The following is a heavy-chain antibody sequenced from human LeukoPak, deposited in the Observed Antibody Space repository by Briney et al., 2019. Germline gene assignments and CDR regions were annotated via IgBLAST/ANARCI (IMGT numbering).Heavy chain of an antibody. CDR2: IYPGDSDT. Sequence: GESLKISCKGSGYSFTNYWIGWVRQMPGKGLEWMGIIYPGDSDTRYSPSFQGQVTISADKSISTAYLQWSSLKASDTAMYYCARHRPANTMIVNDAFDIWGQGTMVTVSS. J-gene: IGHJ3*02. CDR1: GYSFTNYW. CDR3: ARHRPANTMIVNDAFDI. V-gene: IGHV5-51*01. D-gene: IGHD3-22*01.